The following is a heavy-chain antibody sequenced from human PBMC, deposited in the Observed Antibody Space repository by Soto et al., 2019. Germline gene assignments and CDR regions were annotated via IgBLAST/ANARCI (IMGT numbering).Heavy chain of an antibody. Sequence: GGSLRLSCAASGFTFSSYWMSWVRQAPGKGPEWVANIKQDGSEKYYVDSVKGRFTISRDNAKNSLYLQMNSLRAEDTAVYYCAKDLLSMVRYDAFDIWGQGTMVTVSS. V-gene: IGHV3-7*03. CDR1: GFTFSSYW. CDR3: AKDLLSMVRYDAFDI. CDR2: IKQDGSEK. D-gene: IGHD3-10*01. J-gene: IGHJ3*02.